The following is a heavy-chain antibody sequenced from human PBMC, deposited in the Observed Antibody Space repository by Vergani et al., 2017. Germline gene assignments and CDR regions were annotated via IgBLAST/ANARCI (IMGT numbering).Heavy chain of an antibody. CDR2: IKQDGSEK. Sequence: EVQLVESGGGLVQPGGSLRLSCAASGFTFSSYWMSWVRQAPGKGLEWVANIKQDGSEKYYVDSVKGRFTISRDNAKNSLYLQMNSLRAEDTAVYYCARDGRILYYYGMDVWGQGTTVTVSS. V-gene: IGHV3-7*01. CDR1: GFTFSSYW. CDR3: ARDGRILYYYGMDV. J-gene: IGHJ6*02.